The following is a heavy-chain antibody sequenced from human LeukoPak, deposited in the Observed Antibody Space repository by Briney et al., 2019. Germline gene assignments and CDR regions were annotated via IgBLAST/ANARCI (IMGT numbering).Heavy chain of an antibody. CDR3: ASLEIAAAGTVY. J-gene: IGHJ4*02. V-gene: IGHV1-69*13. CDR1: GGTFSSYA. D-gene: IGHD6-13*01. CDR2: IIPIFGTA. Sequence: SVNVSCKASGGTFSSYAISWVRQAPGQGLEWMGGIIPIFGTANYAQKFQGRVTITADESTSTAYMELSSLRSEDTAVYYCASLEIAAAGTVYWGQGTLVTVSS.